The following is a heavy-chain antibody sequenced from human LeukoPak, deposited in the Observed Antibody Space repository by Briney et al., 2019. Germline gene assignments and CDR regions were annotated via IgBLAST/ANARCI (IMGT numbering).Heavy chain of an antibody. CDR2: ISSSSSYT. J-gene: IGHJ4*02. Sequence: PGGSLRLSCAASGFTFSDYYMSWIRQAPGKGLEWVSYISSSSSYTNYADSVKGRFTISRDNAKNSLYLQMNSLRAEDTAVYYCARRVGYSSSSAEGYFDYWGQGTLVTVSS. V-gene: IGHV3-11*06. CDR1: GFTFSDYY. CDR3: ARRVGYSSSSAEGYFDY. D-gene: IGHD6-6*01.